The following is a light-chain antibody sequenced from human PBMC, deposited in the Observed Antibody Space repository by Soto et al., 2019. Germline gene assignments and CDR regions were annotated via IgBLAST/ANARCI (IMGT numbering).Light chain of an antibody. CDR2: DAS. V-gene: IGKV1-5*01. CDR1: QSISSW. Sequence: DIQMTQSPPTLSASVGDRVTITCRASQSISSWLAWYQQKPWKAPKFLIYDASSLESGVPSRFSGSGSGTEFTLTISSLQPDDLGTYFCQQYNTFPYTFGQGTTLEIK. J-gene: IGKJ2*01. CDR3: QQYNTFPYT.